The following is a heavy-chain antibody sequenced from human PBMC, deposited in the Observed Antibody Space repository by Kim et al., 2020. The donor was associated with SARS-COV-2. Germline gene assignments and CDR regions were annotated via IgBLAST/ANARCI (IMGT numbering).Heavy chain of an antibody. D-gene: IGHD6-19*01. CDR2: IYTSGST. Sequence: SETLSLTCTVSGGSISSYYWSWIRQPAGKGLEWIGRIYTSGSTNYNPSLKSRVTMSVDTSKNQFSLKLSSVTAADTAVYYCARDKKGSGWYNDYYYGMDVWGQGTTVTVSS. J-gene: IGHJ6*02. CDR3: ARDKKGSGWYNDYYYGMDV. CDR1: GGSISSYY. V-gene: IGHV4-4*07.